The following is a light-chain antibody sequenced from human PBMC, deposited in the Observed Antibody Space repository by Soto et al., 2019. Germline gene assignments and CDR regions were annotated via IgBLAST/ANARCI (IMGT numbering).Light chain of an antibody. CDR3: QQYHTYPYT. V-gene: IGKV1-5*03. Sequence: DIQMTQSPSTLSASVGDRVTITCRASQSISSWLAWYQQKPGKAPKLLIYKASSLEGGVPPRFSGSGSGTEFTLTISSLQPDDFATYYCQQYHTYPYTFGQGTKLEIK. CDR1: QSISSW. J-gene: IGKJ2*01. CDR2: KAS.